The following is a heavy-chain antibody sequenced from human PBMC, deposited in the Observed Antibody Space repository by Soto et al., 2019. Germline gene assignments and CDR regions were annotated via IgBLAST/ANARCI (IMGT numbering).Heavy chain of an antibody. J-gene: IGHJ4*02. CDR3: AKDPSLAAAGPWLKYYFDY. V-gene: IGHV3-23*01. D-gene: IGHD6-13*01. CDR2: ISGSGGST. Sequence: GGSLRLSCAASGFTFSSYAMSWVRQAPGKGLEWVSAISGSGGSTYYADSVKGRFTISRDNSKNTLYLQMNSLRAEDTAVYYCAKDPSLAAAGPWLKYYFDYWGQGALVTVSS. CDR1: GFTFSSYA.